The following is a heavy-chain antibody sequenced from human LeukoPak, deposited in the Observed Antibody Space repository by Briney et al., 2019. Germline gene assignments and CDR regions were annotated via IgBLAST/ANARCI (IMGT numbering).Heavy chain of an antibody. CDR2: IIPIFGTA. J-gene: IGHJ5*02. D-gene: IGHD5-18*01. CDR3: ARESPKGYGNWFDP. CDR1: GGTFSSYA. Sequence: GASVKVSCKASGGTFSSYAISWVRQAPGQGLEWMGGIIPIFGTANYAQKFQGRVTITADKSTSTAYMELSSLRSEDTAVYYCARESPKGYGNWFDPWGQGTLVTVSS. V-gene: IGHV1-69*06.